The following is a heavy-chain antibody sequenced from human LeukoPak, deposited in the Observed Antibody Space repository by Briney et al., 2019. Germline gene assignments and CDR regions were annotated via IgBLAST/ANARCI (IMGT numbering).Heavy chain of an antibody. V-gene: IGHV3-11*01. CDR3: AREIVAGTFDR. CDR2: IGGGDGII. J-gene: IGHJ4*02. Sequence: PGGSLRLSCAASGFTLNDYYMSWIRQAPGKGLEWVSDIGGGDGIISYGDSVKGRFTISRDFAKNSLFLQMNSLRADDTAVYYCAREIVAGTFDRWGQGTLVTVSS. CDR1: GFTLNDYY. D-gene: IGHD6-19*01.